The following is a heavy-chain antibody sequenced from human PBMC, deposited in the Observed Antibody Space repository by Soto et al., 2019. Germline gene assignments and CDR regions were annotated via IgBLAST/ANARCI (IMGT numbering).Heavy chain of an antibody. Sequence: QLQLQESGPGLVKPSETLSLTCTVSGGSISSSSYYWGWIRQPPGKGLEWIGSIYYSGSTYYNPSHKSRVTLSVDTSKNQFSLKLSSVTAADTAVYYCAAWSPYYGSGSYLDYWGQGTLVTVSS. CDR2: IYYSGST. CDR1: GGSISSSSYY. CDR3: AAWSPYYGSGSYLDY. V-gene: IGHV4-39*01. D-gene: IGHD3-10*01. J-gene: IGHJ4*02.